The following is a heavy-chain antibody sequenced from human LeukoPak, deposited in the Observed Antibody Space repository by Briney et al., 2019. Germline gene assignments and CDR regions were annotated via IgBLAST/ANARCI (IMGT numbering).Heavy chain of an antibody. CDR1: GFTFSSYS. V-gene: IGHV3-21*06. Sequence: GGSLRLSCAASGFTFSSYSMNWVRQAPGKGREGVSSISSSSIFIDYADSVKGRFTISRDNAKNSLYLQMNSLRAEDTAVYYCARDEGLEAAAHYWGQGTLVTVSS. D-gene: IGHD6-13*01. J-gene: IGHJ4*02. CDR2: ISSSSIFI. CDR3: ARDEGLEAAAHY.